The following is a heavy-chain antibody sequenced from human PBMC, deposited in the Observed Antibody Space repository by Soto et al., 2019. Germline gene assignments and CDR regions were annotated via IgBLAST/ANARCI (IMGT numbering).Heavy chain of an antibody. Sequence: QLQLQESGSGLVKPSQTLSLTCAVSGDSISSGSYSWSWIRQPPGKALEWIGYIFHSGTTYYNPSLKSRVTISVDGSKNQVSLKLSSVTAADTAVYFCARVLCSSTSCNWFDPWGQGTLVTVSS. V-gene: IGHV4-30-2*01. CDR2: IFHSGTT. D-gene: IGHD2-2*01. J-gene: IGHJ5*02. CDR1: GDSISSGSYS. CDR3: ARVLCSSTSCNWFDP.